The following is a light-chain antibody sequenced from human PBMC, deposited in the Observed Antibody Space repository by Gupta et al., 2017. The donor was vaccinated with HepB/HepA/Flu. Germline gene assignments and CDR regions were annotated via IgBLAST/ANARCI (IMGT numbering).Light chain of an antibody. Sequence: DIQMTQFPSSLSAPVGDRVTITCRASQTISTYLNWYQQKPGKAPRLLIYHASNLQSGVPSRFSGSGSGTEFTLSSSRLQREDLATYYLLQDYATQTFGQGTKVEI. CDR1: QTISTY. J-gene: IGKJ1*01. V-gene: IGKV1-39*01. CDR3: LQDYATQT. CDR2: HAS.